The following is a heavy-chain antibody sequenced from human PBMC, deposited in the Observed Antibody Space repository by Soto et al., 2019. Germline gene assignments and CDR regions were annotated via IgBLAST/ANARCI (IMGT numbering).Heavy chain of an antibody. V-gene: IGHV4-61*01. CDR1: GGSVSSGSYY. CDR2: IYYSGST. Sequence: QVQLQESGPGLVKPSETLSLTCTVSGGSVSSGSYYWSWIRQPPGKGLEWIGYIYYSGSTNYNPSLKSRVTISVDTSKNQFSLKLSSVTAADTAVYYCAGKELRVIDYYYYGMDVWGQGTTVTVSS. D-gene: IGHD1-26*01. CDR3: AGKELRVIDYYYYGMDV. J-gene: IGHJ6*02.